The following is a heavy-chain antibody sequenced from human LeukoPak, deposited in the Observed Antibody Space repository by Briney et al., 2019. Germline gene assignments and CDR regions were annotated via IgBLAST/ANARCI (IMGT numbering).Heavy chain of an antibody. Sequence: GGSLRLSCAASGFTFSSYGMHWLRQAPGKGLEWVAFIRYDGSNKYYADSVKGRFTISRDNSKNTLYLQMNSLRAEDTAVYYCAKTPYGLDYFDYWGQGTLVTVSS. J-gene: IGHJ4*02. CDR2: IRYDGSNK. CDR1: GFTFSSYG. D-gene: IGHD2-8*01. CDR3: AKTPYGLDYFDY. V-gene: IGHV3-30*02.